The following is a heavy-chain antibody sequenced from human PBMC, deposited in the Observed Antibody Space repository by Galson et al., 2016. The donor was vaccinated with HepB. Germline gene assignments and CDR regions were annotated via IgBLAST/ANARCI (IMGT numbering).Heavy chain of an antibody. Sequence: SVKVSCKASGGTFSNSGFTWVRQAPGQGLEWMGGIIPVFATANYAEKFQGRVTITADQPTSTAYMDLSSLRSEDTAVYYCATSTVTTFSYYYYGMAVWGQGTTVTVSS. J-gene: IGHJ6*02. CDR2: IIPVFATA. D-gene: IGHD4-17*01. CDR3: ATSTVTTFSYYYYGMAV. V-gene: IGHV1-69*13. CDR1: GGTFSNSG.